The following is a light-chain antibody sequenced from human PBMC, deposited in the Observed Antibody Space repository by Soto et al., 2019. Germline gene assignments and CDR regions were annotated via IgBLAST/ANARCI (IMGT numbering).Light chain of an antibody. J-gene: IGLJ1*01. V-gene: IGLV1-40*01. CDR1: SSNIGAGYD. CDR2: VNT. Sequence: QSALAQPPSVSGAPGKRVTISCPGSSSNIGAGYDVHWYQQLPGTAPKLLIYVNTNRPQGVPVRFSVSKSGTSASLAITGLQAEDEAEDDCQSCDTSLSGFYVFGAGTKVTVL. CDR3: QSCDTSLSGFYV.